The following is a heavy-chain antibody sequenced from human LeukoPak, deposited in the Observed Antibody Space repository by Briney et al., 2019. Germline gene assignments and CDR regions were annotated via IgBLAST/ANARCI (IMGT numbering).Heavy chain of an antibody. V-gene: IGHV3-48*03. CDR3: AELGITMIGGV. D-gene: IGHD3-10*02. CDR2: ISSSGSTI. CDR1: GFTFSSNA. J-gene: IGHJ6*04. Sequence: GGSLRLSCAASGFTFSSNAMTWVRQAPGKGLEWVSYISSSGSTIYYADSVKGRFTISRDNAKNSLYLQMNSLRAEDTAVYYCAELGITMIGGVWGKGTTVTISS.